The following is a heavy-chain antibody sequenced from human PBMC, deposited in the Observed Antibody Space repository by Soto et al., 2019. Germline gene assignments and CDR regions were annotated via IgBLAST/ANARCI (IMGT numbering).Heavy chain of an antibody. CDR3: ARPRSGSYRLDYYGMDV. D-gene: IGHD3-10*01. J-gene: IGHJ6*02. CDR2: IYPGDSDS. CDR1: GYSFASYW. V-gene: IGHV5-51*01. Sequence: GESLKISCKGSGYSFASYWIAWVRQMPGKGLEWMGIIYPGDSDSRYSPSFQGQVTISADKSISIAYLQWNSLKASDTAIYYCARPRSGSYRLDYYGMDVWGQGTTVTVSS.